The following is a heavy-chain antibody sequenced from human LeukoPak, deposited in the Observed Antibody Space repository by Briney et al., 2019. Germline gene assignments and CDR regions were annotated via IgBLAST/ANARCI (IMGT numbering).Heavy chain of an antibody. CDR2: IYYSGST. D-gene: IGHD2-21*01. CDR3: ASFAYWGDRVEYYFDY. CDR1: GGSISSSSYY. J-gene: IGHJ4*02. V-gene: IGHV4-39*07. Sequence: SETLSLTCTVSGGSISSSSYYWGWIRQPPGKGLEWIGSIYYSGSTYYNPSLKSRVTISVDKSKNQFSLKLSSVTAADTAVYYCASFAYWGDRVEYYFDYWGQGTLVTVSS.